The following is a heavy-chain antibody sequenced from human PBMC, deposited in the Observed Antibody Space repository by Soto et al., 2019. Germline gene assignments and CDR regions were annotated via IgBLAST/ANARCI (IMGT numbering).Heavy chain of an antibody. V-gene: IGHV4-59*01. CDR2: IYYSGST. Sequence: SYSLSLTCTVSGGSICSYYWSWIRQPPGKGLEWIGYIYYSGSTNYNPSLKSRVTISVDTSKNQFSLKLSSVTAADTAVYYCARDLSGRFGELPFYSYGMDVWGQGTTVTVSS. CDR1: GGSICSYY. CDR3: ARDLSGRFGELPFYSYGMDV. D-gene: IGHD3-10*01. J-gene: IGHJ6*02.